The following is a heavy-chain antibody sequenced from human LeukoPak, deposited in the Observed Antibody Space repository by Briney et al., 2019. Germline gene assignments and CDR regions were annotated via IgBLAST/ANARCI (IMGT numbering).Heavy chain of an antibody. V-gene: IGHV3-48*03. CDR2: ICGRRSTI. CDR3: ATDRAMGALDY. J-gene: IGHJ4*02. D-gene: IGHD3-16*01. Sequence: PGGSLRLSCAASGFTFSVYEMNCVRQAPGEGREWISYICGRRSTIYYADSVKGRFTIYRDNAKSALYLQMNSLGAEDTAVYYCATDRAMGALDYWGQGTLVTVSS. CDR1: GFTFSVYE.